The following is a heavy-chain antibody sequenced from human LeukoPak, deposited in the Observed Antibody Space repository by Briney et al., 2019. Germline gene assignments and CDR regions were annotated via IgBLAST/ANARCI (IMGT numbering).Heavy chain of an antibody. D-gene: IGHD1-26*01. CDR2: ISATRDIT. Sequence: GGSLRLSCAAFGFNYSSYTMNWVRQAPGMGLEWLSYISATRDITYYADSVKGRYTISRDNAKNSLYLQMNSLRAEDTAVYYCASDNVSELPHDYWGQGTLVTVSS. J-gene: IGHJ4*02. CDR1: GFNYSSYT. CDR3: ASDNVSELPHDY. V-gene: IGHV3-48*01.